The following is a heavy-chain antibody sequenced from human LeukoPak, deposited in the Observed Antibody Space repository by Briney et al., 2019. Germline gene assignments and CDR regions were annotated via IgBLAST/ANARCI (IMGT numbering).Heavy chain of an antibody. Sequence: SETLSLTCAVYGGSFSGYYWSWIRQPPGKGLEWIGEINHSGSTNYNPSLKSRVTISVDTPKNHFSLTLSSVTAADTAVYYCARSDGYGLVDIWGQGTMVTVSS. CDR1: GGSFSGYY. CDR2: INHSGST. CDR3: ARSDGYGLVDI. D-gene: IGHD3-10*01. V-gene: IGHV4-34*01. J-gene: IGHJ3*02.